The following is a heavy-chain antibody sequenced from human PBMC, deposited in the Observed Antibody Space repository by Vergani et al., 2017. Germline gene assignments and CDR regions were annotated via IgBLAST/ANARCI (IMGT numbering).Heavy chain of an antibody. CDR3: AKDHYDFWSGYPNLSPFDL. D-gene: IGHD3-3*01. V-gene: IGHV4-61*02. Sequence: QVQLQESGPGLVKPSQTLSLTCTVSGGYISSDSYYWNWIRQPAGKGLEWIGRIYITGSTNYNPSLKSRVTISVDTSKNQFSLSLTSVTAADTAVYYCAKDHYDFWSGYPNLSPFDLWGRGTLVTVSS. CDR1: GGYISSDSYY. J-gene: IGHJ2*01. CDR2: IYITGST.